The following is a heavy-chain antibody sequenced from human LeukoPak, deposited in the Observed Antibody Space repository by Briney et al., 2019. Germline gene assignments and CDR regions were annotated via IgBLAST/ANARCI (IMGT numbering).Heavy chain of an antibody. CDR3: AKGNWRYFDY. J-gene: IGHJ4*02. Sequence: GGSLRLSCAASGFTFSTYVMSWVRQAPGKGLEWVSAIGGSGGSTYYADSVKGRFTISRDNSKNTLYLQMNNLGADDTAVYYCAKGNWRYFDYWGQGTLVTVSS. V-gene: IGHV3-23*01. CDR1: GFTFSTYV. CDR2: IGGSGGST. D-gene: IGHD1-1*01.